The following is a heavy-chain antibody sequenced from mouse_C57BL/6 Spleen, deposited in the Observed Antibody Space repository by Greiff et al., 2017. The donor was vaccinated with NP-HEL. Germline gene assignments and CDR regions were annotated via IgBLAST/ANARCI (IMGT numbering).Heavy chain of an antibody. Sequence: EVQVVESGGGLVQPGGSLKLSCAASGFTFSDYYMYWVRQTPEKRLEWVAYISNGGGSTYYPDTVKGRFTISRDNAKNTLYLQMSRLKSEDTAMYYCARHQATRGYYYAMDYWGQGTSVTVSS. V-gene: IGHV5-12*01. CDR1: GFTFSDYY. CDR2: ISNGGGST. CDR3: ARHQATRGYYYAMDY. J-gene: IGHJ4*01. D-gene: IGHD3-2*02.